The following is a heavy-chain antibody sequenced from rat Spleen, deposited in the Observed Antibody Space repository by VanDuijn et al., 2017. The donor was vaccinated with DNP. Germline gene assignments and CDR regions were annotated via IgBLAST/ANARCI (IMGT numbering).Heavy chain of an antibody. Sequence: QVQLRESGPGLVQPSQTLSLACTVSGFSLTNHHVHWVRQPSGKGLEWMGVVWIGGTTHISSIFKSRVSISRDTSKSQVFLKVNSLQSEDSATYYCARDGQWDYLDYWGQGVMVTVAS. V-gene: IGHV2-30*01. CDR1: GFSLTNHH. J-gene: IGHJ2*01. D-gene: IGHD1-1*01. CDR3: ARDGQWDYLDY. CDR2: VWIGGTT.